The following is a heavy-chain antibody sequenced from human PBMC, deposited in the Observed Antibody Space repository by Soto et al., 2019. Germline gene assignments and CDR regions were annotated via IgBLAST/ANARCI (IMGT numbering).Heavy chain of an antibody. D-gene: IGHD1-26*01. CDR3: TRDRESESYYLLTYDVFNV. V-gene: IGHV3-33*01. CDR2: IYFDGGNK. Sequence: QVQLVESGGGVVQPGRSLRLSCAASGFTFSSYGMHWVRQAPGKGLEWVALIYFDGGNKYYADSVKGRFTISRDNSKNTLYLQMNSLRVEDTAVYYCTRDRESESYYLLTYDVFNVWGQGTMVTVSS. J-gene: IGHJ3*01. CDR1: GFTFSSYG.